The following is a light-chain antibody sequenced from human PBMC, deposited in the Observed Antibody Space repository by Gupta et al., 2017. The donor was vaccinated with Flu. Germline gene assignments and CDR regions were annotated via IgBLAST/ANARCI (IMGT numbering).Light chain of an antibody. Sequence: IQIPPSPSTLSASVGDRVTITCRASQRIDTWLAWYQQKPGKAPKRLIYRAASLESGVPSRFSGSGSGTEVTLTISSLQPDDFATYYCQQYDSLWMCGYGTKVEIK. V-gene: IGKV1-5*03. CDR1: QRIDTW. J-gene: IGKJ1*01. CDR2: RAA. CDR3: QQYDSLWM.